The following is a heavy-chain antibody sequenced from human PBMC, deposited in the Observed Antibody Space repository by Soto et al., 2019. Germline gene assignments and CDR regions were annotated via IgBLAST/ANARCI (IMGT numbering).Heavy chain of an antibody. CDR1: GFTFSSYS. V-gene: IGHV3-21*01. CDR2: ISSSSSYI. CDR3: VLPGAGNSGGYT. D-gene: IGHD3-10*01. Sequence: GGSLRLSCAASGFTFSSYSMNWVRQAPGKGLEWVSSISSSSSYIYYADSVKGRFTISRDNAKNSLYLQLNSLRAEDTAVYYCVLPGAGNSGGYTWGLEPLLTISS. J-gene: IGHJ4*02.